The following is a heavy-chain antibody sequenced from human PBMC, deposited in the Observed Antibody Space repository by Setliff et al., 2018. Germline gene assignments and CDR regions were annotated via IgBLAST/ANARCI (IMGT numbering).Heavy chain of an antibody. CDR3: ARDTRDKYDRSGYYLSFDS. V-gene: IGHV1-18*01. CDR1: GPIFSSYG. J-gene: IGHJ4*02. D-gene: IGHD3-22*01. Sequence: KVSCKTSGPIFSSYGITWVRQAPGQGLEWMGWISSYNDVANYAQNFQGRVTMTKDTSARAAYMELTSLRSDDTAMYFCARDTRDKYDRSGYYLSFDSWGQGTPVTVSS. CDR2: ISSYNDVA.